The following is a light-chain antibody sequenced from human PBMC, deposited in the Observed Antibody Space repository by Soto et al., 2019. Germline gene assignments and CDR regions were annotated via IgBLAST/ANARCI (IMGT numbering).Light chain of an antibody. CDR2: SNN. CDR3: AAWGDSLGYV. Sequence: QSVLTQPPSASGTPGQRVTISCSGSSSNIGSNTVNWYQQLPGTAPKLLIYSNNQRPSGVPDRFSGSKSGTSASLAISGLQSEDEADYYCAAWGDSLGYVFGTGTKVTVL. CDR1: SSNIGSNT. V-gene: IGLV1-44*01. J-gene: IGLJ1*01.